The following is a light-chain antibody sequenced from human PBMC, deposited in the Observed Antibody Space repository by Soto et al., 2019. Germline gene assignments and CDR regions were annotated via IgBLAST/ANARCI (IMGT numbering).Light chain of an antibody. V-gene: IGLV2-14*01. Sequence: QSALTQPASVSGSPGQSITISCTGTSSDVGGYNYVSWYRQHPGKAPKLIIYDVSNRPSGVSNRFSGSKSGNTASLTISGLQAEDETDYYCSSYPSSSTLYVFGTGTKVTVL. CDR2: DVS. CDR1: SSDVGGYNY. CDR3: SSYPSSSTLYV. J-gene: IGLJ1*01.